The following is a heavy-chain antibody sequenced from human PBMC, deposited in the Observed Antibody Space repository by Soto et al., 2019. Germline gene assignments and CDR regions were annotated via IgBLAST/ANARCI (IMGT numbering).Heavy chain of an antibody. CDR2: IRSDGSST. V-gene: IGHV3-74*01. CDR1: GFTFSSFR. CDR3: AREIGYCSSVSCPLDV. Sequence: HPGGSLRLSCAASGFTFSSFRMHWVRQAPGKGLVWVSHIRSDGSSTTYAGSVKGRFTTSRDNAKNTLYLQMNSLRAEDTAVYYCAREIGYCSSVSCPLDVWGQGTTVTVSS. D-gene: IGHD2-2*01. J-gene: IGHJ6*02.